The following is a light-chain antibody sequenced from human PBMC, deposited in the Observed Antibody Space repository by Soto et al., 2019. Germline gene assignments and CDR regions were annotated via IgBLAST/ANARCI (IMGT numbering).Light chain of an antibody. CDR2: EVS. J-gene: IGLJ3*02. CDR1: SSDVGGYNY. Sequence: QSVLTQPASVSGSPGQSITMSCTGTSSDVGGYNYVSWYQQHPGKAPKLMIYEVSNRPSGVSNRFSGSKSGNTASLTISGLQAEDEADYYCSSYTSTSPWVFGGGTKLTVL. CDR3: SSYTSTSPWV. V-gene: IGLV2-14*01.